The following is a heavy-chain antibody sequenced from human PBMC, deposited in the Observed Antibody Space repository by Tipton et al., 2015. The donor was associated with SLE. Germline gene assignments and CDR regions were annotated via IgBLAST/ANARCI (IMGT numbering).Heavy chain of an antibody. J-gene: IGHJ4*02. CDR2: VSPDGSDT. D-gene: IGHD6-19*01. Sequence: SLRLSCAASGFTFSTYAMGWVRQAPGKGLEWVTVVSPDGSDTYYADSVKGRFTISRDNSKNTLYLQMNSLRAEDTAVYYCARDLSGWPIDYWGQGTLVTVSS. V-gene: IGHV3-30*04. CDR1: GFTFSTYA. CDR3: ARDLSGWPIDY.